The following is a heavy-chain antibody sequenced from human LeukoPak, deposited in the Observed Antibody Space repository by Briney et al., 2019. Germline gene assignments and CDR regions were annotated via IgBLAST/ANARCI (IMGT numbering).Heavy chain of an antibody. Sequence: GRSLRLSCAASGFTFSSYGMHWVRHAPGKGLGWVAVISYEGSNKYYADSVKGRFTISRDNSKNTLYLQMNSLRAEDTAVYYCAKAAYDCSSTSCYGPGGFDPWGQGTLVTVSS. CDR1: GFTFSSYG. CDR3: AKAAYDCSSTSCYGPGGFDP. V-gene: IGHV3-30*18. J-gene: IGHJ5*02. D-gene: IGHD2-2*01. CDR2: ISYEGSNK.